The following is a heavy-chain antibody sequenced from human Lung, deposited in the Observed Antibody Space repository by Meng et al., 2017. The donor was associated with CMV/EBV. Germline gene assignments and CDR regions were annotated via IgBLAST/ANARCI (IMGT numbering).Heavy chain of an antibody. CDR3: AKGGPDYNGWHYFDF. Sequence: SCAASGFTFSTYAMHWVRQAPGKGLEWVSGINWNSVRIDYVDSVKGRFTISRDNAKKSLYLQINSPRPEDTAFYYCAKGGPDYNGWHYFDFWGQGAXVTVSS. V-gene: IGHV3-9*01. J-gene: IGHJ4*02. CDR1: GFTFSTYA. CDR2: INWNSVRI. D-gene: IGHD3-10*01.